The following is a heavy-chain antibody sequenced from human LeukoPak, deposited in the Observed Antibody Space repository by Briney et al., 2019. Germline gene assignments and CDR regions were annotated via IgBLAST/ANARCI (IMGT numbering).Heavy chain of an antibody. V-gene: IGHV3-30*03. CDR2: ISYDGSNK. D-gene: IGHD3-22*01. CDR3: ARGYYYDASGYRKLDY. J-gene: IGHJ4*02. CDR1: GFTFSSYG. Sequence: PGRSLRLSCAASGFTFSSYGMHWVRQAQGKGLEWVAVISYDGSNKYYADSLKGRFTISRDNSKKRLYLQMNSLRAEDTAVYFCARGYYYDASGYRKLDYWGQGALVTVSS.